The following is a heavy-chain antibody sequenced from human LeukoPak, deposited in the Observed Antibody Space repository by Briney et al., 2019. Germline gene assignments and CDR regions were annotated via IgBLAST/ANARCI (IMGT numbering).Heavy chain of an antibody. CDR2: IKQDGSEK. CDR1: GFTFSSYW. J-gene: IGHJ5*02. Sequence: GGSLRLSCAASGFTFSSYWMSWVRQAPGKGLEWVANIKQDGSEKYYVDSVKGRFTISRDNAKNSLYLQMNSLRAEDTAVYYCARENTYYYDPPWFDPWGQGTLVTVSS. CDR3: ARENTYYYDPPWFDP. D-gene: IGHD3-22*01. V-gene: IGHV3-7*01.